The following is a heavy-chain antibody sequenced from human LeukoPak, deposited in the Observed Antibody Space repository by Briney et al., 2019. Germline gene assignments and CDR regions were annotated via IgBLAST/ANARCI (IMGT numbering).Heavy chain of an antibody. CDR1: GITLTNYV. J-gene: IGHJ6*03. CDR2: LSGSGGGT. CDR3: AKDPIYGGNSWGDYYYMDV. D-gene: IGHD4-23*01. V-gene: IGHV3-23*01. Sequence: PGGSLRLSCAVSGITLTNYVMSCVREAPGKGLEWVAGLSGSGGGTNYAHSVKGRFTISRDNSKNTLYLQMNSLRAEDTAVYYCAKDPIYGGNSWGDYYYMDVWGKGTTVTVSS.